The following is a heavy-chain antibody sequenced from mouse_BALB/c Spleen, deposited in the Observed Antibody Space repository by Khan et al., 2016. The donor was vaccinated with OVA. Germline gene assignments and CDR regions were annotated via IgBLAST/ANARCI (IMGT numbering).Heavy chain of an antibody. J-gene: IGHJ2*01. CDR1: GYSITSGYG. Sequence: EVELVESGPGLVKPSQSLSLTCTVTGYSITSGYGWNWIRQFPGNKLEWMGYISYSGSTNYNPSLKSRISISRDTSKNQFFLQLNSVTTEDTATYYCARTARIKYWGQGTTLQDSS. CDR3: ARTARIKY. D-gene: IGHD1-2*01. V-gene: IGHV3-2*02. CDR2: ISYSGST.